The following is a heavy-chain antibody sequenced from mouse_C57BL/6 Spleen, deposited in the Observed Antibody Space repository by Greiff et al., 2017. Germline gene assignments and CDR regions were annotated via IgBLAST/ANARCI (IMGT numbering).Heavy chain of an antibody. D-gene: IGHD1-1*01. CDR3: ARYGVYGGYFDV. CDR1: GYTFTDYY. V-gene: IGHV1-26*01. CDR2: INPNNGGT. J-gene: IGHJ1*03. Sequence: VQLKQSGPELVKPGASVKISCKASGYTFTDYYMNWVKQSHGKSLEWIGDINPNNGGTSYNQKFKGKATLTVDKSSSTAYMELRSLTSEDSAVYYCARYGVYGGYFDVWGTGTTVTVSS.